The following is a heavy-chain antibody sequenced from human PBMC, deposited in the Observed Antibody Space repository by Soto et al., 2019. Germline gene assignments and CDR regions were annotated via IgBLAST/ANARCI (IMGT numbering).Heavy chain of an antibody. CDR3: ARLGGYCSGGSCPYGMGV. D-gene: IGHD2-15*01. J-gene: IGHJ6*02. V-gene: IGHV3-21*01. CDR1: GFTFSSYS. Sequence: GSLRLSCAASGFTFSSYSMNWVRQAPGKGLEWVSSISSSSSYIYYADSVKGRFTISRDNAKNSLYLQMNSLRAEDTAVSYCARLGGYCSGGSCPYGMGVWGQGTTVTVSS. CDR2: ISSSSSYI.